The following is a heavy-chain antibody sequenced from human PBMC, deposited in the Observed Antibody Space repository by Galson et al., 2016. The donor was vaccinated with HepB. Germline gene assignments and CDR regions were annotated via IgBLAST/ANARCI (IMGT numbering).Heavy chain of an antibody. CDR2: IRRTSRTI. CDR3: ARDLSGSYYFDYYYMDV. Sequence: SLRLSCAASGFTFSSYNMNWVRQAPGKGLEWVSYIRRTSRTINYADSVRGRFTISRDNAKNSLYVQMNSLRAEDTAVYYCARDLSGSYYFDYYYMDVWGKGTTVTVSS. V-gene: IGHV3-48*01. J-gene: IGHJ6*03. CDR1: GFTFSSYN. D-gene: IGHD3-10*01.